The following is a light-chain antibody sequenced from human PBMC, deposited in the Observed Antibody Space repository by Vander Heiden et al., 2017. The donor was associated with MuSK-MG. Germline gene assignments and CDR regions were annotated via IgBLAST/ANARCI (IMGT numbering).Light chain of an antibody. CDR2: AAS. CDR1: QSISSY. CDR3: QQCDSTPLT. Sequence: IQMTQSTSSLSASVGDRVTITCRASQSISSYLNWYQQKPGKAPKLLIYAASSLQSGVPSRFSGSGSGTDFTLTISSLQPEDFATYYCQQCDSTPLTFGGGTKVEIK. V-gene: IGKV1-39*01. J-gene: IGKJ4*01.